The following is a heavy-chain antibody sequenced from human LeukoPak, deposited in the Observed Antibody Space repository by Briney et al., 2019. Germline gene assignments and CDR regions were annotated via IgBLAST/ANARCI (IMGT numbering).Heavy chain of an antibody. CDR2: IYYSGST. V-gene: IGHV4-59*08. CDR3: ARQSLRNTAMVFGY. J-gene: IGHJ4*02. D-gene: IGHD5-18*01. Sequence: SETLSLTCTVSGGSISSYYRSWIRQPPGKGLEWIGYIYYSGSTNYNPSLKSRVTISVDTSKNQFSLKLSSVTAADTAVYYCARQSLRNTAMVFGYWGQGTLVTVAS. CDR1: GGSISSYY.